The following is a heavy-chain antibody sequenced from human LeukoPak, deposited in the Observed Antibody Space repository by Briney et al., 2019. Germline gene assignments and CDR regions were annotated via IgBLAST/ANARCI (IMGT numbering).Heavy chain of an antibody. CDR2: ISYDGSNK. CDR3: AKGRFFYSDSGTYPEFDY. D-gene: IGHD3-10*01. V-gene: IGHV3-30*09. J-gene: IGHJ4*02. Sequence: GGSLRLSCAASGFTFSSYAMHWVRQAPGKGLEWVAVISYDGSNKYYADSVKGRFAISRDDSKNTLSLQMNSLRAEDTAVYYCAKGRFFYSDSGTYPEFDYWGQGALVTVSS. CDR1: GFTFSSYA.